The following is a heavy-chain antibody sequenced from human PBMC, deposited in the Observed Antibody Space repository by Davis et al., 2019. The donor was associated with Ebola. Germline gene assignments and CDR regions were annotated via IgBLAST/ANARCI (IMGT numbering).Heavy chain of an antibody. CDR3: ARDFLWFGEFYYYGMDV. D-gene: IGHD3-10*01. CDR2: IYHSGST. J-gene: IGHJ6*02. Sequence: SETLSLTCTVSGGSISSSNWWSWVRQPPGKGLEWIGEIYHSGSTNYNPSLKSRVTISVDKSKNQFSLKLSSVTAADTAVYYCARDFLWFGEFYYYGMDVWGQGTTVTVSS. V-gene: IGHV4-4*02. CDR1: GGSISSSNW.